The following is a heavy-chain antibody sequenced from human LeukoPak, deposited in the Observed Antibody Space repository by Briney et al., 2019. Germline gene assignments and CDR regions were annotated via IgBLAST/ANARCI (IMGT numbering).Heavy chain of an antibody. Sequence: GGSLRLSCAASGITFNSYSMNWVRQAPGKGLEWVSYISSSSNTIYYADSVKGRFTISRDNSKSTLYLQMGSLRAEDMAVYYCARDGSGSYKFDYWGQGTLVTVSS. V-gene: IGHV3-48*01. J-gene: IGHJ4*02. CDR3: ARDGSGSYKFDY. CDR1: GITFNSYS. D-gene: IGHD1-26*01. CDR2: ISSSSNTI.